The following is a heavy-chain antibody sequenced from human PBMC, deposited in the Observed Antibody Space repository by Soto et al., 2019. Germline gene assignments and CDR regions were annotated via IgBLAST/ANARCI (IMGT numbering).Heavy chain of an antibody. V-gene: IGHV3-66*01. CDR3: ARIVAATGLIDY. J-gene: IGHJ4*02. CDR1: GVTVTSNY. Sequence: EVQLVESGGGLVQPGGSLRLSCAASGVTVTSNYMTWVRQAPGKGLEWVSIIYSGGSTYSADSVKGRFTISRDNSKNTVCLQMNSLRAEDTAVYFCARIVAATGLIDYWGQGTLVTVSS. D-gene: IGHD6-13*01. CDR2: IYSGGST.